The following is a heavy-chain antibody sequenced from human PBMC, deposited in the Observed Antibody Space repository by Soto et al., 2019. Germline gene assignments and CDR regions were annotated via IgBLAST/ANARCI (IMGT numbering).Heavy chain of an antibody. Sequence: GGSLRLSCAASGFTFSSYAMSWVRQAPGKGLEWVSAISGSGGSTYYADSVKGRFTISRDNSKNTLYLQMNSLRAEDTAVYYCAKDIVRIYGDYDAGYFDYWGQGTLVTVSS. CDR3: AKDIVRIYGDYDAGYFDY. CDR2: ISGSGGST. CDR1: GFTFSSYA. J-gene: IGHJ4*02. V-gene: IGHV3-23*01. D-gene: IGHD4-17*01.